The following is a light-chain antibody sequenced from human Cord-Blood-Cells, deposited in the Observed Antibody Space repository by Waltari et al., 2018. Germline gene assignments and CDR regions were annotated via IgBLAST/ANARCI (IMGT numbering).Light chain of an antibody. Sequence: EIVMTQSPATLSVSPGERATLSCRASQSVSSNLAWYQQKPGQAPRLLIYGASTRATGIPARLSGSGSGTEFTLTISSLQSEDFAVYYCQQYNNCWTFGQGTKVEIK. CDR1: QSVSSN. J-gene: IGKJ1*01. CDR3: QQYNNCWT. CDR2: GAS. V-gene: IGKV3-15*01.